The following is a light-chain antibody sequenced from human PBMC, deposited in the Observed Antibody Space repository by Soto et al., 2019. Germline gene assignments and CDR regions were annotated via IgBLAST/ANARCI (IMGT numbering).Light chain of an antibody. V-gene: IGLV1-40*01. CDR3: QSYDSSLSDVV. Sequence: QSVLTQPPSVSVAPGQRVTISCTGSSSNIGAGYDVHWYQQLPGTAPKLLIYGNSNRPSGVPARFSDSKSGTSASLAITGLQAEDEADSYCQSYDSSLSDVVFGGGTKLTVL. CDR2: GNS. J-gene: IGLJ2*01. CDR1: SSNIGAGYD.